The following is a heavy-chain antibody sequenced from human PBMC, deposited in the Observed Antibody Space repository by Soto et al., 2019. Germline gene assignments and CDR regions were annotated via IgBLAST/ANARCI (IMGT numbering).Heavy chain of an antibody. CDR2: ISYDGSNK. CDR3: ARDHESGDYVDY. Sequence: QVQLVESGGGVVQPGRSLRLSCAASGFTFSSYAMHWVRQAPGKGLEWVAVISYDGSNKYYADSVKGRFTISRDNSKNTLYLQMNSLRAEDTAVYYCARDHESGDYVDYWGQGTLVTVSS. D-gene: IGHD4-17*01. V-gene: IGHV3-30-3*01. CDR1: GFTFSSYA. J-gene: IGHJ4*02.